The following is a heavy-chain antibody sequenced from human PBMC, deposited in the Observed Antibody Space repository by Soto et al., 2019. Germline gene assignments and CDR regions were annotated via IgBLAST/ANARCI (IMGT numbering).Heavy chain of an antibody. Sequence: VGSLRLSCAASGFSFSDHYMTWIRQAPGKGLEWVSYISGSGTTIYYTDSVKGRFTVSRDNAKNSVYLHMNSLRAEDTAVYYCAGDPYYYASDYWGQGTLVTVPS. CDR1: GFSFSDHY. J-gene: IGHJ4*02. CDR3: AGDPYYYASDY. D-gene: IGHD3-10*01. V-gene: IGHV3-11*01. CDR2: ISGSGTTI.